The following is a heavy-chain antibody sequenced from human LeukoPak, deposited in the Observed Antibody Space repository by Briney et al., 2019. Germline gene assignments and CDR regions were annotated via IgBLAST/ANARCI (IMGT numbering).Heavy chain of an antibody. CDR3: AREYQLRPNWFDP. V-gene: IGHV1-69*01. Sequence: ASVKVSCKASGGTFSSYAISWVRQAPGQGLEWMEGIIPIFGTANYAQKFQGRVTITADEFTSTAYMELSSLRSDDTAVYYCAREYQLRPNWFDPWGQGTLVTVSS. J-gene: IGHJ5*02. CDR1: GGTFSSYA. D-gene: IGHD2-2*01. CDR2: IIPIFGTA.